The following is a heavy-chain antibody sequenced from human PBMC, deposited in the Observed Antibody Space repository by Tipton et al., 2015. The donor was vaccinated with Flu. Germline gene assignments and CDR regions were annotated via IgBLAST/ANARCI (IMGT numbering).Heavy chain of an antibody. CDR1: GFTFSTYF. V-gene: IGHV3-7*01. J-gene: IGHJ3*01. CDR2: IEKDGSEK. Sequence: GSLRLSCAASGFTFSTYFMSWVRQAPGKGLEWVANIEKDGSEKHYVDSVKGRFTVSRDNAKSSLYLQMNSLRAEDTAMYYCARNAFDFWGQGTMVTVSS. CDR3: ARNAFDF.